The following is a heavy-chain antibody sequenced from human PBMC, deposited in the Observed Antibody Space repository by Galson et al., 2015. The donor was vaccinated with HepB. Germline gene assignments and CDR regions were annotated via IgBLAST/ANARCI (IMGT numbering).Heavy chain of an antibody. CDR3: AKDRDGAGAVWSYFDQ. V-gene: IGHV3-30*18. D-gene: IGHD1-26*01. Sequence: SLRLSCAASGFTFSRFGMHWVRQAPGKGLEWVALISHDGSNKYYGDSVKGRFTIARDNSKNTLSLQMDSLRVEDTAVYYCAKDRDGAGAVWSYFDQWGQGTLVTVSS. CDR1: GFTFSRFG. CDR2: ISHDGSNK. J-gene: IGHJ4*02.